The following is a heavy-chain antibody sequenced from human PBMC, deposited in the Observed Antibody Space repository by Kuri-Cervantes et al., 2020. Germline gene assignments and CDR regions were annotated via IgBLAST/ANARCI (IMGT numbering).Heavy chain of an antibody. D-gene: IGHD6-13*01. CDR3: ARVTAGGGWYFDL. CDR2: IISNGGVT. CDR1: GFTFSSYS. Sequence: GESLKISCAASGFTFSSYSMHWVRQAPGKGLEYVSAIISNGGVTYYANSVKGRFTISRDNSKNTLYLQMGSLRADDMAVYYCARVTAGGGWYFDLWGRGTLVTVSS. J-gene: IGHJ2*01. V-gene: IGHV3-64*01.